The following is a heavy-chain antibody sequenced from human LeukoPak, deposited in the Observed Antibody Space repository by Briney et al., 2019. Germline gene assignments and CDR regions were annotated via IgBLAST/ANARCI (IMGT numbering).Heavy chain of an antibody. CDR1: GFTFSSYW. J-gene: IGHJ4*02. Sequence: GGSLRLSCAASGFTFSSYWMSWVRQAPGKGLEWVANIKQDGSEKYYVDSVKGRFTISRDNAKNSLYLQMNSLRAEDTAVYYCARREWKWLSTEAYYFDYWGQGTLVTVSS. CDR2: IKQDGSEK. CDR3: ARREWKWLSTEAYYFDY. D-gene: IGHD3-22*01. V-gene: IGHV3-7*01.